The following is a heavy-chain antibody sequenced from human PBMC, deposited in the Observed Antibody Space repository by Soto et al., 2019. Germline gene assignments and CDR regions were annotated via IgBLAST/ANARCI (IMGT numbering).Heavy chain of an antibody. CDR1: GFSLSTSGMC. CDR2: IDWDDNK. V-gene: IGHV2-70*01. D-gene: IGHD6-19*01. CDR3: ARIRNTRGSGWYYFDY. J-gene: IGHJ4*02. Sequence: SGPTLVNPTQTLTLTCTFSGFSLSTSGMCVSWIRQPPGKALEWLALIDWDDNKYYSTSLKTRLTISKDTSKNQVVLTMTNMDPVDTATYYCARIRNTRGSGWYYFDYWGQGTLVTV.